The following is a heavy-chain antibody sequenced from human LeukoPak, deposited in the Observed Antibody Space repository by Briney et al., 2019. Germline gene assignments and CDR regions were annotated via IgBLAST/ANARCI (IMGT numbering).Heavy chain of an antibody. CDR3: ARTRGGYCSSTSCQGYYYYYMDV. D-gene: IGHD2-2*01. CDR1: GYSFTSYW. CDR2: IYPGDSDT. J-gene: IGHJ6*03. Sequence: GESLKISCKGSGYSFTSYWIGWVRQMPGKGLEWMGIIYPGDSDTRYSPSFQGQVTISADKSISTVYLQWSSLKASDTAMYYCARTRGGYCSSTSCQGYYYYYMDVWGKGTTVTVSS. V-gene: IGHV5-51*01.